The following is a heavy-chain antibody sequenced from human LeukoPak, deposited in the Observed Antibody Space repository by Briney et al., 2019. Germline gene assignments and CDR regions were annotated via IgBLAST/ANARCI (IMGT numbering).Heavy chain of an antibody. D-gene: IGHD2-2*01. CDR2: ISSSSYI. J-gene: IGHJ4*02. CDR3: ARVGGDIVVVPAAPDY. V-gene: IGHV3-21*01. CDR1: GFTFSSYS. Sequence: PGGSLRLSCAASGFTFSSYSMNWVRQAPGKGLDWVSSISSSSYIYYADSVKGRFTISRDNAKNSLYLQMNSLRAEDTAVYYCARVGGDIVVVPAAPDYWGQGTLVTVSS.